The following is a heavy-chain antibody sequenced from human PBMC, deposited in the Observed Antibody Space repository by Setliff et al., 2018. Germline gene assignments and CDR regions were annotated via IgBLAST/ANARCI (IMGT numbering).Heavy chain of an antibody. Sequence: PGESLKISCKGSGYSFTNYWIGWVRQMPGKGLEWMGIIYPGDSDTRYSPSFQGQVTISADKSISTAYLQWSSLKASDTAMYYCARKAIFGSDAFGIWGQGTMVTVSS. V-gene: IGHV5-51*01. D-gene: IGHD3-3*01. CDR1: GYSFTNYW. CDR2: IYPGDSDT. CDR3: ARKAIFGSDAFGI. J-gene: IGHJ3*02.